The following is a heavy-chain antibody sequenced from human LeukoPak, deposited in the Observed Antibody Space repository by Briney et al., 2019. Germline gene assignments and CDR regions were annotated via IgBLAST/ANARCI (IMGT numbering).Heavy chain of an antibody. CDR1: AYTFTSYA. Sequence: ASVKVSCKASAYTFTSYAIHWVRQAPGQRLEWMGWINADSGHTQYSQKFQGRVTITRDTSASTAYMELTSLKSEDTAVYYCARDRGVIQPNLIILNWFDPWGQGTLVTVSS. V-gene: IGHV1-3*01. CDR3: ARDRGVIQPNLIILNWFDP. J-gene: IGHJ5*02. CDR2: INADSGHT. D-gene: IGHD1-1*01.